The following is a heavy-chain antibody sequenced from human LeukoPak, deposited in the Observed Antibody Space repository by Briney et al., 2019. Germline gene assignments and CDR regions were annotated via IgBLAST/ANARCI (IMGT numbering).Heavy chain of an antibody. CDR2: ISAYNGNT. CDR1: GYTFNTYG. D-gene: IGHD3-22*01. V-gene: IGHV1-18*01. Sequence: GASVKVSCKASGYTFNTYGISWVRQAPGQGLEWMGWISAYNGNTNYVQKLQGRVTMTTDTSTSTAYMELRSLRSDDTAVYYCARRLDYYDISGYHTLDYWGQGTLVTVSS. CDR3: ARRLDYYDISGYHTLDY. J-gene: IGHJ4*02.